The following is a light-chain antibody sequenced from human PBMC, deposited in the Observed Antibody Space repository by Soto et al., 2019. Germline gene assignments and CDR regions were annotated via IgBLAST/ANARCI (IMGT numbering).Light chain of an antibody. Sequence: QSALTQPASVSGSPGQSITISCTGTSSDVGAYNYVSWYQQHPGKAPKLLIYDVNNRPSGISTRFSGSKSGNTASLTISGLPAEDEADYNCSSFASSYTVLFGGGTKVTVL. CDR1: SSDVGAYNY. CDR2: DVN. CDR3: SSFASSYTVL. V-gene: IGLV2-14*03. J-gene: IGLJ2*01.